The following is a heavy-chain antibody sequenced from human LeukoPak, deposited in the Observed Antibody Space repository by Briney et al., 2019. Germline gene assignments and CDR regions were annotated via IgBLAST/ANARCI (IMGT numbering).Heavy chain of an antibody. V-gene: IGHV4-59*01. D-gene: IGHD3-9*01. CDR2: IYYSGST. CDR1: GGSISSFY. CDR3: ARTVVEGILTGYSIYYFDY. Sequence: SETLSLTCTVSGGSISSFYWTWIRQPPGKGLEWIGYIYYSGSTNYNPSLKSRVTISVDTSKNQFSLKLSSVTAADTAVYYCARTVVEGILTGYSIYYFDYWGQGTLVTVSS. J-gene: IGHJ4*02.